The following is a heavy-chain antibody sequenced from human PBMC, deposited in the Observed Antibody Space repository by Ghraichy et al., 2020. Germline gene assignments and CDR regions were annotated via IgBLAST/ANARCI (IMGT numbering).Heavy chain of an antibody. CDR1: GFTFSSYA. J-gene: IGHJ4*02. CDR3: ASDYDSSGYYYEIDY. V-gene: IGHV3-23*01. CDR2: ISGSGGST. Sequence: GGSLRLSCAASGFTFSSYAMSWVRQAPGKGLEWVSAISGSGGSTYYADSVKGRFTISRDNSKNTLYLQMNSLRAEDTAVYYCASDYDSSGYYYEIDYWGQGTLVTVSS. D-gene: IGHD3-22*01.